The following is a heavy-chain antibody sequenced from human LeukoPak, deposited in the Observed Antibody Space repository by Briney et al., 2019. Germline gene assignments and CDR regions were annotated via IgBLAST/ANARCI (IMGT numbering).Heavy chain of an antibody. D-gene: IGHD2-2*01. V-gene: IGHV4-39*01. CDR2: IYYSGST. CDR3: ARHPGYCSSTSCPVYYYGMDV. CDR1: GGSISSSSYY. Sequence: SETLSLTCTVSGGSISSSSYYWGWIRQPPGKGLEWIGSIYYSGSTYYNPSLKSRVTISVDTSKNQFSLKLSSVTAADTAVYYCARHPGYCSSTSCPVYYYGMDVWGQGTTVTVSS. J-gene: IGHJ6*02.